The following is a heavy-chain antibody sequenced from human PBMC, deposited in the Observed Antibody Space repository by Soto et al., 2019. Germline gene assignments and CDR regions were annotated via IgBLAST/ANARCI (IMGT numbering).Heavy chain of an antibody. CDR2: ISGSGGST. CDR1: GFTFISYA. CDR3: AKDRSGYDPDYYYYYGMDV. V-gene: IGHV3-23*01. D-gene: IGHD5-12*01. J-gene: IGHJ6*02. Sequence: PGGSLRLSCAASGFTFISYAMSWVRQAPGKGLEWVSAISGSGGSTYYADSVKGRFTISRDNSKNTLYLQMNSLRAEDTAVYYCAKDRSGYDPDYYYYYGMDVWGQGTTVTVSS.